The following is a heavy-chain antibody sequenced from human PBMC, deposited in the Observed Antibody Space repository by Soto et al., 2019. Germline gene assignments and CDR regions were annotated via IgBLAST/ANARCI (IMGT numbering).Heavy chain of an antibody. CDR1: GGSISSYY. J-gene: IGHJ4*02. V-gene: IGHV4-59*08. CDR2: IYYSGSS. Sequence: SETLSLTCTVSGGSISSYYWSWIRQPPGKGLEWIGYIYYSGSSNYNPSLKSRVTISVDTSKNQFSLKVSSVTAADTAVYYCAADTSGYYQFDYWGQGTLVTVSS. D-gene: IGHD3-22*01. CDR3: AADTSGYYQFDY.